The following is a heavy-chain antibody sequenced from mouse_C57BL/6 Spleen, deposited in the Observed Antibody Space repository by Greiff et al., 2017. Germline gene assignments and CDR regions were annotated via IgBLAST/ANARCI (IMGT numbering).Heavy chain of an antibody. Sequence: QVQLQQPGAELVKPGASVKVSCKASGYTFTSYWMHWVKQRPGQGLEWIGRIHPSDSDTNYTQKIKGKATLTVDKYSSTAYMQLSSLTSDDSAVNYCSITIYYDYEWYFDVWGTGTTVTVSS. V-gene: IGHV1-74*01. CDR1: GYTFTSYW. CDR3: SITIYYDYEWYFDV. D-gene: IGHD2-4*01. CDR2: IHPSDSDT. J-gene: IGHJ1*03.